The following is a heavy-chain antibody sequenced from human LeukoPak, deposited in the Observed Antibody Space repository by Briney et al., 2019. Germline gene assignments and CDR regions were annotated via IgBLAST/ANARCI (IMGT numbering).Heavy chain of an antibody. V-gene: IGHV1-8*01. J-gene: IGHJ4*02. CDR2: MNPNSGNT. CDR3: AREMSIGYCSGGSCYGFDY. D-gene: IGHD2-15*01. CDR1: GYTFTSYD. Sequence: ASVKVSCKASGYTFTSYDINWVRQATGQGLEWMGWMNPNSGNTGYAQKFQGRVTMTRNTSISTAYMELSSLRSEDKAVYYCAREMSIGYCSGGSCYGFDYWGQGTLVTVSS.